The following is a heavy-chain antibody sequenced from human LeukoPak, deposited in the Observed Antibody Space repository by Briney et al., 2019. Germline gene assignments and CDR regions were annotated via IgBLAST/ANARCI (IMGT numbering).Heavy chain of an antibody. CDR2: ISSSGSTI. CDR1: GFTFSDYY. D-gene: IGHD3-22*01. V-gene: IGHV3-11*01. CDR3: ATVFYDSSGYYPRSFDY. Sequence: GGSLRLSCAASGFTFSDYYMSWIRQAPGKGLEWVSYISSSGSTIYYAGSVKGRFTISRDNAKNSLYLQMNSLRAEDTAVYYCATVFYDSSGYYPRSFDYWGRGTLITVSS. J-gene: IGHJ2*01.